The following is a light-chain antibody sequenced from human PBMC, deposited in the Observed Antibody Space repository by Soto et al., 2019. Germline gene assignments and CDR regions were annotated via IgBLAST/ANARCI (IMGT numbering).Light chain of an antibody. V-gene: IGKV3-20*01. J-gene: IGKJ1*01. CDR2: GAS. CDR3: QQYTTPPWT. CDR1: QTVPGNY. Sequence: EIVLTQSPGTPSLSPGERATLSCRASQTVPGNYLAWLQHKPGQAPRLLIYGASSRAIGIPDRFSGSGSGTDFTLTISRLEPEDCAVYYCQQYTTPPWTLGQGTKVETK.